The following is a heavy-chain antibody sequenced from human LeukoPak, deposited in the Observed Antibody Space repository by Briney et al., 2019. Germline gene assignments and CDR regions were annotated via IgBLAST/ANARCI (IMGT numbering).Heavy chain of an antibody. J-gene: IGHJ4*02. CDR3: AGDGGNGAY. CDR2: SGST. CDR1: GGSISSYY. D-gene: IGHD4-23*01. Sequence: PSETLSLTCTVSGGSISSYYWSWIRQSPGKGLEWIGYSGSTNYNPSLKSQVIISVDTSKNQFSLKLTSVTAADTAVYYCAGDGGNGAYWGQGILVTVSS. V-gene: IGHV4-59*01.